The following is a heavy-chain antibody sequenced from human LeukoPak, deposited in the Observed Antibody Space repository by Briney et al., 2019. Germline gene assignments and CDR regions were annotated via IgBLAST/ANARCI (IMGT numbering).Heavy chain of an antibody. V-gene: IGHV4-38-2*01. CDR1: SYSISSGFF. J-gene: IGHJ4*02. CDR2: IYQSGST. CDR3: AGRTTPPYYFEN. Sequence: SETLSLTCVVSSYSISSGFFWGWIRQPPGKGLEWIGTIYQSGSTYYNPSLKSRATISLDTSKKQLSLNLTSVTAADTAVYYCAGRTTPPYYFENWGQGNLVTVSS. D-gene: IGHD1-1*01.